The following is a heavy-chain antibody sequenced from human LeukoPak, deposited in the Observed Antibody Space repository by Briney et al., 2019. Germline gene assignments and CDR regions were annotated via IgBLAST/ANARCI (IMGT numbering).Heavy chain of an antibody. Sequence: GGSLRLSCAASGFTFSSYGMHWVRQAPGKGLEWVAFIRYDGSNKYYADSVKGRFTISRDNSKNTLYLQMNSLRAEDTAMYYCAKDPSSFYYDSSGYYGNYWGQGTLVTVSS. D-gene: IGHD3-22*01. V-gene: IGHV3-30*02. CDR1: GFTFSSYG. J-gene: IGHJ4*02. CDR2: IRYDGSNK. CDR3: AKDPSSFYYDSSGYYGNY.